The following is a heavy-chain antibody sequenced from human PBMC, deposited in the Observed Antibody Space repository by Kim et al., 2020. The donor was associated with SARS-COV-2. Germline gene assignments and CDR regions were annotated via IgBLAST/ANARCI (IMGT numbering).Heavy chain of an antibody. Sequence: SETLSLTCAVYGGSFSGYYWSWIRQPPGKGLEWIGEINHSGSTNYNPSLKSRVTISVDTSKNQFSLKLSSVTAADTAVYYCARASRQAPALRASGSSSPRWGNWGQGTLVTVSS. V-gene: IGHV4-34*01. CDR2: INHSGST. CDR3: ARASRQAPALRASGSSSPRWGN. CDR1: GGSFSGYY. D-gene: IGHD1-26*01. J-gene: IGHJ4*02.